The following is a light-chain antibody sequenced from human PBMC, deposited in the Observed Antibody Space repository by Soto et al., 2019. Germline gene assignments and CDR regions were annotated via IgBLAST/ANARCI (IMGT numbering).Light chain of an antibody. J-gene: IGKJ4*01. Sequence: EILLTLSPATLSLSPGERATLSCRASQSVSSYLAWYQQKPGQAPRLLIYDASNRATGIPARFSGSGSGTDFTLTISSLEPEDFAVYYCQQRSNWALTFGGGTKVDIK. CDR2: DAS. CDR1: QSVSSY. CDR3: QQRSNWALT. V-gene: IGKV3-11*01.